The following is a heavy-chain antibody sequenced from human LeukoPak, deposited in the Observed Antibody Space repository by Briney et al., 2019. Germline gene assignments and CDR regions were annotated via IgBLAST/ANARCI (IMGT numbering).Heavy chain of an antibody. V-gene: IGHV1-2*02. CDR1: GYTFTGYY. D-gene: IGHD2-15*01. Sequence: ASVKVSCKASGYTFTGYYMHWVRQAPGQGLGWMGWINPNSGGTNYAQKFQGRVTMTRDTSISTAYMELSRLRSDDTAVYYCARELPPIVVVVAATSCFDYWGQGTLVTVSS. CDR2: INPNSGGT. J-gene: IGHJ4*02. CDR3: ARELPPIVVVVAATSCFDY.